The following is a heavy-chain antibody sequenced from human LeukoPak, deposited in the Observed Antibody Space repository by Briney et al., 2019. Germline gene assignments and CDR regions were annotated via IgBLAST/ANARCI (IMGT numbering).Heavy chain of an antibody. CDR1: GFTVSSNY. D-gene: IGHD4-17*01. V-gene: IGHV3-66*01. CDR3: ARLTYGDYAFDI. J-gene: IGHJ3*02. Sequence: GSLRLSCAASGFTVSSNYMSWVRQAPGKGLEWVSVIYSGGSTYYADSVKGRFTISRDNSKNTLYLQMNSLRAEDTAVYYCARLTYGDYAFDIWGQGTMATVSS. CDR2: IYSGGST.